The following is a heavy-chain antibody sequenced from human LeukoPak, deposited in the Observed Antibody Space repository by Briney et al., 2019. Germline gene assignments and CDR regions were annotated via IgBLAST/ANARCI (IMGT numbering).Heavy chain of an antibody. J-gene: IGHJ5*02. CDR1: GFTFSNAW. Sequence: GGSLRLSCAASGFTFSNAWMSWVRQAPGKGLEWVGRIKSKTDGGTTDYAAPVKGRFTISRDDSKNTLYLQMNSLKTEDTAVYYCTTDLVVPPPHWFDPWGQGTLVTVSS. V-gene: IGHV3-15*01. D-gene: IGHD2-2*01. CDR2: IKSKTDGGTT. CDR3: TTDLVVPPPHWFDP.